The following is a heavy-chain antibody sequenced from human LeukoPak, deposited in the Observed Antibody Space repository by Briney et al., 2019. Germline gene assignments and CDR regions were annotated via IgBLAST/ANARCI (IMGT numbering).Heavy chain of an antibody. CDR1: GYTFTGYY. Sequence: ASVEVSRKASGYTFTGYYMHWVRQAPGQGLEWMGWINPNSGGTNYAQKFQGRVTMTRDTSISTAYMELSRLRSDDTAVYYCGRAQPRWLQSSPHFDYWGQGTLVTVSS. J-gene: IGHJ4*02. CDR3: GRAQPRWLQSSPHFDY. V-gene: IGHV1-2*02. D-gene: IGHD5-24*01. CDR2: INPNSGGT.